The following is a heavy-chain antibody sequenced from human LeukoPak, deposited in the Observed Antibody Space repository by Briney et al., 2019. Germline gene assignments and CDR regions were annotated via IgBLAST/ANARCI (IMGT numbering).Heavy chain of an antibody. D-gene: IGHD6-13*01. V-gene: IGHV1-2*02. J-gene: IGHJ4*02. CDR3: ARAPRGSSSTLNHFDY. CDR1: GYTFTGYY. Sequence: ASVKVSCKASGYTFTGYYMHWVRQAPGQGLEWMGWINPNSGGTNYAQKFQGRVTMTRDTSISTAYMELSRLRSDDTAVYYCARAPRGSSSTLNHFDYWGQGTLVTVSS. CDR2: INPNSGGT.